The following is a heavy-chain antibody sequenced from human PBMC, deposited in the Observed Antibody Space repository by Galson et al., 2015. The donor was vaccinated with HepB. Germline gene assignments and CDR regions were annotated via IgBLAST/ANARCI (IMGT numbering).Heavy chain of an antibody. V-gene: IGHV3-30-3*01. CDR3: ARDALAATPPGCMDV. Sequence: SLRLSCAASGLTFSSYAMHWVRQAPGKGLEWVAVISYDGSNKYYADSVKGRFTISRDNSKNTLYLQMNSLRAEDTAVYYCARDALAATPPGCMDVWGKGTTVTVSS. CDR2: ISYDGSNK. CDR1: GLTFSSYA. D-gene: IGHD2-15*01. J-gene: IGHJ6*03.